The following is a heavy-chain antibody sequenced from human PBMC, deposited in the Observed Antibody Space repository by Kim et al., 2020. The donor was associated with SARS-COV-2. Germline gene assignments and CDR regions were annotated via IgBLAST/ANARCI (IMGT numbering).Heavy chain of an antibody. V-gene: IGHV4-39*01. J-gene: IGHJ6*02. CDR3: ARHLFAGSYYMTRINRNSYGMDV. CDR1: GGSISSSSYY. Sequence: SETLSLTCTVSGGSISSSSYYWGWIRQPPGKGLEWIGSIYYSGSTYYNPSLKSRVTISVDTSKNQFSLKLSSVTAADTAVYYCARHLFAGSYYMTRINRNSYGMDVWGQGTTVTVSS. D-gene: IGHD3-10*01. CDR2: IYYSGST.